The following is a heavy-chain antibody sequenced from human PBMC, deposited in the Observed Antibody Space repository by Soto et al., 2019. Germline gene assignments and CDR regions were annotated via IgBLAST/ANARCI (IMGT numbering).Heavy chain of an antibody. J-gene: IGHJ4*02. D-gene: IGHD2-15*01. CDR3: ARGYCSGGSCLFLGY. CDR1: GGSVSRGSYY. Sequence: LSLTCTVSGGSVSRGSYYWSWIRQPPGKGLEYIGYIYYSGSTNYNPSLKSRVTISVDTSKNQFSLKLSSVTAADTAVYYCARGYCSGGSCLFLGYWGQGTQVTVSS. V-gene: IGHV4-61*01. CDR2: IYYSGST.